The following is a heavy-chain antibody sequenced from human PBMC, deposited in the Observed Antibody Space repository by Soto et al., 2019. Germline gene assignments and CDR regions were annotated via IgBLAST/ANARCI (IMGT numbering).Heavy chain of an antibody. CDR1: GGTFSSYA. V-gene: IGHV1-69*13. CDR2: IIPIFGTA. J-gene: IGHJ4*02. Sequence: ASVKVSCKASGGTFSSYAISWVRQAPGQGLEWMGGIIPIFGTANYAQKFQGRVTITADESTSTAYMELSSLRSEDTAVYYCARGGPIAAAGTPLYWGQGTLVTVSS. D-gene: IGHD6-13*01. CDR3: ARGGPIAAAGTPLY.